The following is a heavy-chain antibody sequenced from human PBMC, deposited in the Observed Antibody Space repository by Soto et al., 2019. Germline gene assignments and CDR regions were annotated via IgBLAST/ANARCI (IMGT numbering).Heavy chain of an antibody. V-gene: IGHV4-34*01. Sequence: SETLSLTCTGSGGSISSYYWSWIRQPPGKGLEWIGEINHSGSTNYNPSLKSRVTISVDTSKNQFSLKLSSVTAADTAVYYCARVWFGEHLWGQGTLVTVS. CDR1: GGSISSYY. J-gene: IGHJ4*02. CDR3: ARVWFGEHL. CDR2: INHSGST. D-gene: IGHD3-10*01.